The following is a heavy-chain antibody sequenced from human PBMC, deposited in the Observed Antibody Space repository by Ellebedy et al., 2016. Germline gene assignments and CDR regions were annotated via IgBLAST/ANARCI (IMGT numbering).Heavy chain of an antibody. V-gene: IGHV1-8*02. Sequence: ASVKVSCXASGYSFTSYDINWVRQATGQGLEWMGWMNPNSGNTGYAQKFQGRVTMTRDTSTSTVYMELSSLRSEDTAVYYCARERIQLEVWFWFDPWGQGTLVTVSS. CDR1: GYSFTSYD. J-gene: IGHJ5*02. CDR3: ARERIQLEVWFWFDP. CDR2: MNPNSGNT. D-gene: IGHD5-18*01.